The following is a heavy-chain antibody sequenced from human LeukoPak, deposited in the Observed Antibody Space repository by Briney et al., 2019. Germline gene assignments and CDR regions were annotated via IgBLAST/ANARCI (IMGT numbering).Heavy chain of an antibody. CDR1: GFTFSGYA. CDR2: ISGSGGST. J-gene: IGHJ4*02. Sequence: GGSLRLSCAASGFTFSGYAMSWVRQAPGKGLEWVSAISGSGGSTYYSDSVRGRFTISRDNAKNSLYLQMNSLRAEDTAVYYCARDRGSTSMIRGINHYWGQGTLVIVSS. CDR3: ARDRGSTSMIRGINHY. D-gene: IGHD3-10*01. V-gene: IGHV3-23*01.